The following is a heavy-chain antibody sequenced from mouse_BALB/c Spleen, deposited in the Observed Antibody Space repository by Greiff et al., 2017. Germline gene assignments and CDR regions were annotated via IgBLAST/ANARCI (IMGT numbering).Heavy chain of an antibody. J-gene: IGHJ1*01. CDR3: ARNCHYYGSSYGYFDV. D-gene: IGHD1-1*01. CDR2: IWSGGST. CDR1: GFSLTSYG. V-gene: IGHV2-2*02. Sequence: VKLVESGPGLVQPSQSLSITCTVSGFSLTSYGVPWVRQSPGKGLEWLGVIWSGGSTDYNAAFISRLSISKDNSKSQVFFKMNSLQANDTSIYYCARNCHYYGSSYGYFDVWGAGTTVTVSS.